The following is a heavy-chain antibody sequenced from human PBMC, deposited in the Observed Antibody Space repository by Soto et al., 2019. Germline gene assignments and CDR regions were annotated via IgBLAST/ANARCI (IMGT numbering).Heavy chain of an antibody. CDR2: IYYSGST. CDR3: ARHISRGVHCSGGSCFLNWFDP. Sequence: PSETLSLTCTVSGGSISSSIYYWGWIRQPPGKGLEWIGSIYYSGSTYYNPSLKSRVTISVDTSKNQFSLKLSSVTAADTAVYYCARHISRGVHCSGGSCFLNWFDPWGQGTLVTVSS. CDR1: GGSISSSIYY. V-gene: IGHV4-39*01. D-gene: IGHD2-15*01. J-gene: IGHJ5*02.